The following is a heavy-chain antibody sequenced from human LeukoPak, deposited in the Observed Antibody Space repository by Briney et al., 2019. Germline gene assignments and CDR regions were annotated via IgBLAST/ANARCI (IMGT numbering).Heavy chain of an antibody. Sequence: GASVKVSCKASDYTFTNYGISWVRQATGQGLEWMGWINPNSGNRGYAQKFQGRVTVTRDTSISTAYMELSSLRSEDTAVYYCARVDGSPDYWGQGTLVTVSS. V-gene: IGHV1-8*03. CDR1: DYTFTNYG. CDR3: ARVDGSPDY. CDR2: INPNSGNR. D-gene: IGHD2-15*01. J-gene: IGHJ4*02.